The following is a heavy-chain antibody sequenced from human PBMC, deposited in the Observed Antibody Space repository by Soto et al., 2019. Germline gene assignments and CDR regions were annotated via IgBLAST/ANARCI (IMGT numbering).Heavy chain of an antibody. V-gene: IGHV1-18*01. CDR3: XXXXXXXXXXIPNWFDP. CDR2: ISAYNGNK. J-gene: IGHJ5*02. Sequence: QVQLVQSGAEVKKPGASVKVSCKASGYTFTSYGISWVRQAPGQGLEWRGWISAYNGNKNYAQKLQGRVTMTTDTTTSXGXXXXXXXXXXXXXXXXXXXXXXXXXXXIPNWFDPWGQGTLVTVSS. CDR1: GYTFTSYG.